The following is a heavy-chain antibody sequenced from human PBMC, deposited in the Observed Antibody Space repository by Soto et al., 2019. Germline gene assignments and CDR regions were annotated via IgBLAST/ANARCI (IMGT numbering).Heavy chain of an antibody. CDR1: SGSIRDYY. J-gene: IGHJ4*02. Sequence: SETLSLTCTVSSGSIRDYYWGWIRQSPGKGLEWIGYIYYTGTTKYNPSLKSRVTISVDSSKNQFSLKLDSVTAADTAVYYCARLGGYYQAFDSWGQGTLVTVSS. CDR2: IYYTGTT. D-gene: IGHD3-22*01. V-gene: IGHV4-59*08. CDR3: ARLGGYYQAFDS.